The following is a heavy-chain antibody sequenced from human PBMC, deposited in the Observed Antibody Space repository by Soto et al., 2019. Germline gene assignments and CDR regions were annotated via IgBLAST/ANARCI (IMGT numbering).Heavy chain of an antibody. J-gene: IGHJ6*02. CDR1: GFTFTSSA. D-gene: IGHD2-15*01. V-gene: IGHV1-58*01. Sequence: SVKVSCKASGFTFTSSAVQWVRQARGQRLEWIGWIVVGSGNTNYAQKFQERVTITRDMSTSTAYMELSSLRSEDTAVYYCAAEGSGYYYGMDVRGQGTTVTVSS. CDR2: IVVGSGNT. CDR3: AAEGSGYYYGMDV.